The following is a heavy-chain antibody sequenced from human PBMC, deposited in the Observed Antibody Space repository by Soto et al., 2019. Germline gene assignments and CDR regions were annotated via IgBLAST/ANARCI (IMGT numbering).Heavy chain of an antibody. V-gene: IGHV4-34*01. D-gene: IGHD1-1*01. J-gene: IGHJ4*02. CDR2: INHSGST. Sequence: SETLSLTCAVYGGSFSGYYWSWIRQPPGKGLEWIGEINHSGSTNYNPSLKSRVTISVDTSKNQFSLKLTSVTAADTAVYYCARHPRYNQVPYWGQGTLVTVSS. CDR1: GGSFSGYY. CDR3: ARHPRYNQVPY.